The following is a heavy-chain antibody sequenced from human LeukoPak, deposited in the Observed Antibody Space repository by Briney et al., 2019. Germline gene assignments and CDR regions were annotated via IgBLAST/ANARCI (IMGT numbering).Heavy chain of an antibody. CDR1: GFTFSSYA. CDR2: ISGSGGST. V-gene: IGHV3-23*01. CDR3: AKAGYSYEYYYYGMDV. J-gene: IGHJ6*02. Sequence: GGSLRLSCAASGFTFSSYAMSWVRQAPGKGREWVSAISGSGGSTYYADSVKGRFTISRDNSKNTLYLQMNSLRAEDTAVYYCAKAGYSYEYYYYGMDVWGQGTTVTVSS. D-gene: IGHD5-18*01.